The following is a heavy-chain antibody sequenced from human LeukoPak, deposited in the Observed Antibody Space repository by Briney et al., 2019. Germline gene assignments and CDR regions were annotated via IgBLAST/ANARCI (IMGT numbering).Heavy chain of an antibody. CDR2: ISYDGSSK. CDR3: EKDLLGTHITTILAAASDAFDI. D-gene: IGHD3-22*01. Sequence: PGRSLRLSCAASGFIFSNYGVNWVRQAPGKGLEWVAVISYDGSSKYYADSVKGRFTISRDNSKNTLYLQMNNLGAEDTAVYYCEKDLLGTHITTILAAASDAFDIWGQGTRVTVSS. J-gene: IGHJ3*02. V-gene: IGHV3-30*18. CDR1: GFIFSNYG.